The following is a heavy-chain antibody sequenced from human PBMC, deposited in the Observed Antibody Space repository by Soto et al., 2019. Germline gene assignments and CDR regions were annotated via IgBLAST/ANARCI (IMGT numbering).Heavy chain of an antibody. CDR2: ISYDGINK. Sequence: GSVRLSGAASVFTCSSYAMHWVRQAPGKGLEWVALISYDGINKYCADSVKGRFTISRDNSKNTLYLQMNSLRDEDTALYYCVREPYYYGSRYVFDIWGQGTMVTVSS. D-gene: IGHD3-10*01. J-gene: IGHJ3*02. CDR3: VREPYYYGSRYVFDI. CDR1: VFTCSSYA. V-gene: IGHV3-30-3*01.